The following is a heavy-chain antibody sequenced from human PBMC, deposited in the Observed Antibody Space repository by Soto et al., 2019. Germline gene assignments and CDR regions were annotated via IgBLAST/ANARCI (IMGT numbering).Heavy chain of an antibody. CDR2: IWYDGSNK. V-gene: IGHV3-33*01. CDR3: ARDGASHYGDQYYFDY. CDR1: GFTFSSYG. J-gene: IGHJ4*02. Sequence: QVQLVESGGGVVQPGRSLRLSCAASGFTFSSYGMHWVRQAPGKGLEWVAVIWYDGSNKYYADSVKGRFTISRDNSKNXLYLQMNSLRAEDTAVYYCARDGASHYGDQYYFDYWGQGTLVTVSS. D-gene: IGHD4-17*01.